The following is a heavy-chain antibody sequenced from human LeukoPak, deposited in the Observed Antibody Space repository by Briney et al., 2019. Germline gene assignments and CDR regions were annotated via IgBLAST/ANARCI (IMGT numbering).Heavy chain of an antibody. J-gene: IGHJ5*02. CDR2: IYYSGST. V-gene: IGHV4-59*01. CDR3: ARDNGQLVPVDWFDP. CDR1: GGSMSTYY. Sequence: PSETLSLTCTVSGGSMSTYYWSWIRQPPGKGLEWIGYIYYSGSTNYNPSLKSRVTISVDTSKNQFSLKLSSVTAADTAVYYCARDNGQLVPVDWFDPWGQGTLVTVSS. D-gene: IGHD6-13*01.